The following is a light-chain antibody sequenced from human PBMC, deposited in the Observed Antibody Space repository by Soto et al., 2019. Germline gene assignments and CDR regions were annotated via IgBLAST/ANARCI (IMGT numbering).Light chain of an antibody. J-gene: IGLJ3*02. V-gene: IGLV2-11*01. CDR3: CSYAGSFTWV. CDR2: DAS. Sequence: SALTQPRSLSGSPGQSVTISCTGTTGDVGTYNFVSWYQHHPGKAPKLMIYDASKRPSGVPDRFSASKSGNTASLTISGLQAEDEADYYCCSYAGSFTWVFGGGTKVTVL. CDR1: TGDVGTYNF.